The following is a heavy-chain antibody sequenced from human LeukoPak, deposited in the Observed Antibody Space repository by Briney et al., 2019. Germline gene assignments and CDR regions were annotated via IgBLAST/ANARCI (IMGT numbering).Heavy chain of an antibody. D-gene: IGHD4-17*01. Sequence: PVGSLRLSCAASGFSISSYWMSWVRQAPGKGLEWVANIKVLGSENYYVDSVKGRFTTSRDNAKSSLYLQMNSLRAEDTAVYYCARGNYFGDYVGVGSYFDYWGQGNLVTASS. J-gene: IGHJ4*03. V-gene: IGHV3-7*01. CDR1: GFSISSYW. CDR2: IKVLGSEN. CDR3: ARGNYFGDYVGVGSYFDY.